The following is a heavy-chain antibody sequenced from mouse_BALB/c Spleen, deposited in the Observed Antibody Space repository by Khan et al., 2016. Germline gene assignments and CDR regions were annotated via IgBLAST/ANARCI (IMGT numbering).Heavy chain of an antibody. CDR1: GYTFTTYW. V-gene: IGHV1-87*01. Sequence: QVQLQQPGAELARPGASVKLSCKASGYTFTTYWMQWVKQRPGQGLEWIGTIYPGDGDTRYTQKFKGKATLTADKSSSTAYMQLSSLASEDSAVYYCDRGNSYYEYDYWGQGTTLTVSS. CDR3: DRGNSYYEYDY. CDR2: IYPGDGDT. D-gene: IGHD2-4*01. J-gene: IGHJ2*01.